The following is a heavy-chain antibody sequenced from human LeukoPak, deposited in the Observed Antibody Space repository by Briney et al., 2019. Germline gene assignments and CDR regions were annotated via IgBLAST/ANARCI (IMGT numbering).Heavy chain of an antibody. V-gene: IGHV3-7*01. D-gene: IGHD3-22*01. Sequence: TGGSLRLSCAASGFTFSSYWMSWVRQAPGKGLEWVANIKQDGSEKYYVDSVKGRFTISRDNAKNSLYLQMNSLRAEDTAVYYCARVIYYYDSSGYDYYYYYYMDVWGKGTTVTVSS. J-gene: IGHJ6*03. CDR2: IKQDGSEK. CDR3: ARVIYYYDSSGYDYYYYYYMDV. CDR1: GFTFSSYW.